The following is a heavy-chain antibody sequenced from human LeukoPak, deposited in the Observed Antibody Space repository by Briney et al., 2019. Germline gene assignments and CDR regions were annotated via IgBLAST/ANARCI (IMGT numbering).Heavy chain of an antibody. Sequence: ETLSLTCAVSGGSISSSNWWSWVRQPPGKGLEWVSSISGSGGSTYYADSVKGRFSISRDNSKNTLYLQVNSLRAEDTAVYYCAKDLMRDRWFGESWGQGTLVTVSS. D-gene: IGHD3-10*01. CDR1: GGSISSSN. V-gene: IGHV3-23*01. CDR3: AKDLMRDRWFGES. CDR2: ISGSGGST. J-gene: IGHJ5*02.